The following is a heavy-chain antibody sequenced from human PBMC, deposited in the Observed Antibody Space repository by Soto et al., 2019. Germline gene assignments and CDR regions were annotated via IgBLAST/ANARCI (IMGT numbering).Heavy chain of an antibody. J-gene: IGHJ4*02. V-gene: IGHV3-15*07. CDR2: IKSKTVGGTT. D-gene: IGHD2-2*01. CDR3: ATDNCVSSTCYLNY. CDR1: GFSFSDAW. Sequence: EVQLVESGGGLVEPGGSLRLSCAASGFSFSDAWMNWVRQAPGKGLEWVGRIKSKTVGGTTDYAAPVKGRITISRDDSKDTLYLEMNSLKTEDTAVYYCATDNCVSSTCYLNYWGQGTLVTVSS.